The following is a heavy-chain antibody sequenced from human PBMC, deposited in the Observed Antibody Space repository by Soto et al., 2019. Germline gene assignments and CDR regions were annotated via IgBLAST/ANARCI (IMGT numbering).Heavy chain of an antibody. V-gene: IGHV3-23*01. CDR2: IGGSGGST. CDR1: GFTFTNYA. J-gene: IGHJ4*02. CDR3: AKYYDSRAFDY. Sequence: GGSLRLSCAASGFTFTNYAMSWVRQAPGKGLEWVSAIGGSGGSTYYADSVKGRFTISRDNSKNTLYLQMNSLRAEDTAVYYCAKYYDSRAFDYWGQGTLVTVSS. D-gene: IGHD3-22*01.